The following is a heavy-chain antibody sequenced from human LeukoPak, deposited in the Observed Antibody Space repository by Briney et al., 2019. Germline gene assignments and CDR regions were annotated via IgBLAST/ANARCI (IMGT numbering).Heavy chain of an antibody. V-gene: IGHV3-23*01. D-gene: IGHD4-17*01. CDR1: GFNFYNYA. Sequence: GGSLRLSCEASGFNFYNYALIWVRQAPGKGLEWVAAIRGSGGNTYYADSVMGRFTISRDNSKNTLYLQMNSLRAEDTAVYYCAKDPNGDYIGDFDFWGQGTLVAVSS. J-gene: IGHJ3*01. CDR3: AKDPNGDYIGDFDF. CDR2: IRGSGGNT.